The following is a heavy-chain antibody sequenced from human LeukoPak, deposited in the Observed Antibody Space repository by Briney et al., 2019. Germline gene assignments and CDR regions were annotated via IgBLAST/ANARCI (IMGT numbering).Heavy chain of an antibody. Sequence: GGSLRLSCATSGFTFSNAWMTWVRQAQGKGLEWVGRIKTKGEGWTVYYAAPVKGRFTISRDDSKNTLYLQMNSLKTEDTAIYYCMSDLDNWGQGTLVTVSS. CDR3: MSDLDN. V-gene: IGHV3-15*01. CDR2: IKTKGEGWTV. J-gene: IGHJ4*02. CDR1: GFTFSNAW.